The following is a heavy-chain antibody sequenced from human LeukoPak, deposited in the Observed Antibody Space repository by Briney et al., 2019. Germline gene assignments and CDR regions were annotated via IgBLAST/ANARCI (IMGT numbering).Heavy chain of an antibody. J-gene: IGHJ4*02. Sequence: PSETLSLTCTVSGGSISSGGYPWSWIRQPPGQGLEWIGYISHRGNTYYNPSLKSRVTISVDRSKNQFSLKLNSVTAADTAVYYCARIGTFGGVYYFDYWGQGTLVTVSS. CDR3: ARIGTFGGVYYFDY. CDR2: ISHRGNT. D-gene: IGHD3-16*01. CDR1: GGSISSGGYP. V-gene: IGHV4-30-2*01.